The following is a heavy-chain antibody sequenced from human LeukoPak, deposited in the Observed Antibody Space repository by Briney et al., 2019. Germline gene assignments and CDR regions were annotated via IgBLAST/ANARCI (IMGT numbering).Heavy chain of an antibody. D-gene: IGHD4-11*01. Sequence: ASVKVSCKASGGTFSSYAINWVRQAPGQGLEWMGESIPIFGSVKFAQKFQGRVTITADEPTSTVYMELNSLRVEDTAVYYCARSAHYSSAFDLWGQGTLVTVSS. CDR1: GGTFSSYA. J-gene: IGHJ4*02. CDR2: SIPIFGSV. CDR3: ARSAHYSSAFDL. V-gene: IGHV1-69*13.